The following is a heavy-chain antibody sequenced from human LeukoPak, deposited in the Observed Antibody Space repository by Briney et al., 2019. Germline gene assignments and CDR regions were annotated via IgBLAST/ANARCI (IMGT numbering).Heavy chain of an antibody. D-gene: IGHD3-16*02. V-gene: IGHV3-53*01. CDR3: ARGRVWGSYRLGAFDI. CDR1: GFTVSSNY. CDR2: IYSGGST. Sequence: GGSLRLSCAASGFTVSSNYMSWVRQAPGKGLEWVSVIYSGGSTYYADSVKGRFTISRDNSKNTLYLQMNSLRAEDTAVYCCARGRVWGSYRLGAFDIWGQGTMVTVSS. J-gene: IGHJ3*02.